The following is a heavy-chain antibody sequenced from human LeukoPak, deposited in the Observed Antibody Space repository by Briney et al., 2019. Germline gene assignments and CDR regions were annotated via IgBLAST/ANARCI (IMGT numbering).Heavy chain of an antibody. V-gene: IGHV3-9*01. CDR1: GFTFDDYA. CDR2: ISWNSGSI. Sequence: GGSLRLSCAASGFTFDDYAMHWVRQAPGKGLEWVSGISWNSGSIGYADSVKGRFTISRDNAKNSLYLQMNSLRAEDTALYYCAKDKEQWYSSGWPDYWGQGTLVTVSS. D-gene: IGHD6-19*01. J-gene: IGHJ4*02. CDR3: AKDKEQWYSSGWPDY.